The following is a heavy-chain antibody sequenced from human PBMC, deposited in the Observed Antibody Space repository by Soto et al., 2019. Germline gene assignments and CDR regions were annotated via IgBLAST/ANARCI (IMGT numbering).Heavy chain of an antibody. J-gene: IGHJ4*02. CDR2: ISYDGSNK. V-gene: IGHV3-30*18. CDR3: AKSYCSGGSCYSQTDFDY. CDR1: GFTFSSYG. Sequence: QVQLVESGGGVVQPGRSLRLSCAASGFTFSSYGMHWVRQAPGKGLEWVAVISYDGSNKYYADSVKGRFTISRDNSKNTLYLQMNSLRAEDTAVYYCAKSYCSGGSCYSQTDFDYWGQGTLVTVSS. D-gene: IGHD2-15*01.